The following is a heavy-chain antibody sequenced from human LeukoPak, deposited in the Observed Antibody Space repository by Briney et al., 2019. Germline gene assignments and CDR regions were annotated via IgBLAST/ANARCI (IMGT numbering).Heavy chain of an antibody. V-gene: IGHV1-18*01. CDR2: ISAYNGNT. CDR1: GYTFTSYG. CDR3: ARALAAAGYAPNNWFDP. Sequence: ASVKVSCKASGYTFTSYGISWVRQAPGQGLEWMGWISAYNGNTNYAQKLQGRVTMTTDTSTSTAYMELRSLRSDDTAVYYCARALAAAGYAPNNWFDPWGQGTLVTVSS. J-gene: IGHJ5*02. D-gene: IGHD6-13*01.